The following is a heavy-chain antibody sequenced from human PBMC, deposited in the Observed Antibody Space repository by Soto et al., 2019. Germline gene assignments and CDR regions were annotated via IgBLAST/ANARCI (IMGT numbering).Heavy chain of an antibody. CDR3: ARNSERIRVSFFDY. CDR1: GDTFSNFA. Sequence: QVQLVQSGAEVKKPASSVKVSRKASGDTFSNFAVSWVRQAPGQGLEWMVGITPVFGTANQAQEFQGRGTITADESTRTVYLELNSLRSDDTAVYYCARNSERIRVSFFDYWGQGSLVTVS. J-gene: IGHJ4*02. D-gene: IGHD1-26*01. V-gene: IGHV1-69*01. CDR2: ITPVFGTA.